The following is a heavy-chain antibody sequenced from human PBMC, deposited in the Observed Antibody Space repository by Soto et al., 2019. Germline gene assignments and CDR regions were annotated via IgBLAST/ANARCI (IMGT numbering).Heavy chain of an antibody. Sequence: SETLSLTCTVSGGSISNAAYSWSWIRQPPGKGLEWIGYIYPSGMPFYNPALNNRISLSLDTSQNQFSLKLLSVTAADTAIYYCARSGVTGIVIPSHWFDPWGQGTLVTVSS. CDR1: GGSISNAAYS. V-gene: IGHV4-30-2*01. D-gene: IGHD2-21*02. CDR3: ARSGVTGIVIPSHWFDP. J-gene: IGHJ5*02. CDR2: IYPSGMP.